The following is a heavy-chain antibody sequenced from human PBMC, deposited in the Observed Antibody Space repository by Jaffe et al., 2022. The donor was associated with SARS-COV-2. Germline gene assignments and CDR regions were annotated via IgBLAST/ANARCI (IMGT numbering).Heavy chain of an antibody. J-gene: IGHJ4*02. CDR2: ISYDGSNK. D-gene: IGHD5-12*01. CDR1: GFTFSSYA. Sequence: QVQLVESGGGVVQPGRSLRLSCAASGFTFSSYAMHWVRQAPGKGLEWVAVISYDGSNKYYADSVKGRFTISRDNSKNTLYLQMNSLRAEDTAVYYCAREVDQRWLQLGYFDYWGQGTLVTVSS. V-gene: IGHV3-30-3*01. CDR3: AREVDQRWLQLGYFDY.